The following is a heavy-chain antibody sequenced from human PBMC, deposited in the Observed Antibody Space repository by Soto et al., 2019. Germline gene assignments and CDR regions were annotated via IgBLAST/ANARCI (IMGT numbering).Heavy chain of an antibody. CDR3: ARDGTDYGDYDAFDI. D-gene: IGHD4-17*01. CDR2: ISYDGSNK. CDR1: GFTFSSYA. Sequence: PGGSLRLSCAASGFTFSSYAVHWVRQAPGKGLEWVAVISYDGSNKYYADSVKGRFTISRDNSKNALYLQMNSLRAEDTAVYYCARDGTDYGDYDAFDIWGQGTMVTVSS. J-gene: IGHJ3*02. V-gene: IGHV3-30-3*01.